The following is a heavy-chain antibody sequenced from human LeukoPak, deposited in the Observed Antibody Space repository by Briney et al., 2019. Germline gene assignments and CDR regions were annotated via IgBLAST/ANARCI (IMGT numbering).Heavy chain of an antibody. CDR1: GFTFSSYA. V-gene: IGHV3-23*01. J-gene: IGHJ4*02. Sequence: GSLRLSCAASGFTFSSYAMSWVRQAPGKGLEWVSAISGSGGSTYYADSVKGRFTISRDNSKNTLYLQMNSLRAEDTAVYCCAKAYYYDSRETDYWGQGTLVTVSS. CDR2: ISGSGGST. CDR3: AKAYYYDSRETDY. D-gene: IGHD3-22*01.